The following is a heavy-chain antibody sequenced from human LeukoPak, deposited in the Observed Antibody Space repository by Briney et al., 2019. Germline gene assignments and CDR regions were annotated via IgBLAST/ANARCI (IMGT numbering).Heavy chain of an antibody. CDR3: ARGDRTTVTTVDP. D-gene: IGHD4-11*01. V-gene: IGHV4-34*01. CDR2: INHSGST. J-gene: IGHJ5*02. CDR1: GGSFSGYY. Sequence: PSETLSHTCAVYGGSFSGYYWSWIRQPPGKGLEWIGEINHSGSTNYNPSLKSRVTISVDTSKNQFSLKLSSVTAADTAVYYCARGDRTTVTTVDPWGQGTLVTVSS.